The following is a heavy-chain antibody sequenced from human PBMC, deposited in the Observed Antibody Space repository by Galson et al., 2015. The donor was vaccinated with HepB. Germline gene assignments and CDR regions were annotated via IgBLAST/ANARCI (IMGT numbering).Heavy chain of an antibody. V-gene: IGHV6-1*01. D-gene: IGHD2-15*01. CDR3: ARDRRYCSGGSCYSGWFDP. CDR1: GDSVSSHSAA. CDR2: TYYRSKWYN. J-gene: IGHJ5*02. Sequence: CAISGDSVSSHSAAWNWIRQSPSRGLEWLGRTYYRSKWYNDYAVSVKSRITINPDTSKNQFSLQLNSVTPEDTAVYYCARDRRYCSGGSCYSGWFDPWGQGTLVTVSS.